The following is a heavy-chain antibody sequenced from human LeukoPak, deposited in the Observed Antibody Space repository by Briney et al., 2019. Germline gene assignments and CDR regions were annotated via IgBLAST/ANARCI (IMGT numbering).Heavy chain of an antibody. V-gene: IGHV1-18*01. CDR3: ARDYDLFYFDY. Sequence: GASVKVSCKASGYTFTNYGISWVRQAPGRGVEWMGWISAYNGNTNYAQKLQGRVTMTTDTSTSTAYMELRSLRSDDTAVYYCARDYDLFYFDYWGQGTLVTVSS. D-gene: IGHD3-16*01. CDR1: GYTFTNYG. J-gene: IGHJ4*02. CDR2: ISAYNGNT.